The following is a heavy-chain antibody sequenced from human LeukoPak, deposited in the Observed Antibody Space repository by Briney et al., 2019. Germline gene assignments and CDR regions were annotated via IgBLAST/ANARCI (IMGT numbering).Heavy chain of an antibody. D-gene: IGHD3-10*01. V-gene: IGHV1-18*01. J-gene: IGHJ4*02. Sequence: GASVKVSCKASGYTFTSYGISWVRQAPGQGLEWMGWISAYNGNTNYAQKFQGRVTMTRDTSTSTVYMELSSLRSEDTAVYYCARVRGDQPFDYWGQGTLVTVSS. CDR3: ARVRGDQPFDY. CDR1: GYTFTSYG. CDR2: ISAYNGNT.